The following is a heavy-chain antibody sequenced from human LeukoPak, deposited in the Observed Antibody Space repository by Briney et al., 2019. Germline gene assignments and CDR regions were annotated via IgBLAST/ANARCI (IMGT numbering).Heavy chain of an antibody. V-gene: IGHV3-64*01. D-gene: IGHD3-16*01. J-gene: IGHJ4*02. CDR1: GFTFSSYA. CDR3: AAATYGGFDY. CDR2: ISSNGGST. Sequence: GGSLRLSCAASGFTFSSYAMHWVRQAPGKGLEYVSAISSNGGSTYYANSVKGGFTISRDNSKNTLYLQMGSLRAEDMAVYYCAAATYGGFDYWGQGTLVTVSS.